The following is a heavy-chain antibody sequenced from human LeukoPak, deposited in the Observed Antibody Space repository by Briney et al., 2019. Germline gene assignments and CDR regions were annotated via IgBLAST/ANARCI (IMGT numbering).Heavy chain of an antibody. CDR2: IYYSGST. V-gene: IGHV4-39*07. CDR1: GGSISSSSYY. J-gene: IGHJ4*02. CDR3: EREDVEMAKRGFDY. D-gene: IGHD5-24*01. Sequence: SETLSLTCAVSGGSISSSSYYWGWIRQPPLKGLEWIGSIYYSGSTYYNPSLKSRVTISVDTSKNQFSLKLSSVTAADTAVYYCEREDVEMAKRGFDYWGQGTLVTVSS.